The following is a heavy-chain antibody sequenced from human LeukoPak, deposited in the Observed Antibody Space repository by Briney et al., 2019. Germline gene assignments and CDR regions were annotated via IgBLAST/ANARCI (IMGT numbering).Heavy chain of an antibody. CDR1: GGSISSHY. CDR2: IYYSGGT. D-gene: IGHD2-21*01. J-gene: IGHJ4*02. V-gene: IGHV4-59*08. Sequence: SGTLSLTCTVSGGSISSHYWSWIRQPPGKGLEWIGYIYYSGGTNYNPSLKSRVTISVDTSKNQFSLKLISVTAADTAVYYCARHVAGGDFWGPDYWGQGTLVTVSS. CDR3: ARHVAGGDFWGPDY.